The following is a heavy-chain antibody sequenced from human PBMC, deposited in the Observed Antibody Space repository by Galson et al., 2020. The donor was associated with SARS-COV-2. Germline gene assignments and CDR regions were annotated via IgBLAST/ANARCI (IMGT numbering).Heavy chain of an antibody. CDR3: AGDGGSLDAFDI. CDR1: GGSISSGGYS. J-gene: IGHJ3*02. D-gene: IGHD1-26*01. Sequence: ASETLSLTCTVPGGSISSGGYSWSWIRQHPGKGLEWIGYIYYSGSTYYNPSLKSRVTISVDTSKNQFSLKLSSVTAADTAVEYCAGDGGSLDAFDIWGQGTMVTVSS. CDR2: IYYSGST. V-gene: IGHV4-31*03.